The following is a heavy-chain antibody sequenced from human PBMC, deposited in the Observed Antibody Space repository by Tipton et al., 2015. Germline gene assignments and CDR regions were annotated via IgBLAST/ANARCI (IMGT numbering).Heavy chain of an antibody. CDR1: GVSISLYY. CDR2: IYYSGST. V-gene: IGHV4-59*01. D-gene: IGHD4-23*01. J-gene: IGHJ4*02. Sequence: TLSLTCTVSGVSISLYYWSWIRQPPGKGLEWIGYIYYSGSTTYNPSLKTRVTMSVDTAKNQFSLNLMSLTTADTAVYYCARARGRHGGLFDSWGQGILVTVSS. CDR3: ARARGRHGGLFDS.